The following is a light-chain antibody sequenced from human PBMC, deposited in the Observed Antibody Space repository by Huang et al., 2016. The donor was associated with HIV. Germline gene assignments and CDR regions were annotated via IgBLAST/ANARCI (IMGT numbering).Light chain of an antibody. V-gene: IGKV3-11*01. CDR1: QSISSY. CDR3: QQRVNWPLT. J-gene: IGKJ4*01. Sequence: EIVLTQSPATLSLSPGERGTLSCRASQSISSYLAWYQQFPGQPPRLLIFDASNRAPGIPARFSGSGSGTDFTLTISSLEPEDFAVYYCQQRVNWPLTFGGGTKVDI. CDR2: DAS.